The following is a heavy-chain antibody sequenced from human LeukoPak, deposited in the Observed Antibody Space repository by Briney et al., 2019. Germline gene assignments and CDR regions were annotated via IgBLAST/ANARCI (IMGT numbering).Heavy chain of an antibody. CDR1: GFTFSSYA. V-gene: IGHV3-30*04. J-gene: IGHJ3*01. D-gene: IGHD3-22*01. CDR2: ISYDGSNK. Sequence: GGSLRLSCAASGFTFSSYAMHWVRQAPGKGLEWVAVISYDGSNKYYADSVKGRFTISRDNSKNTLYLQMNSLRAEDTAVYYCARDTSYYYDSSGYILWGRGTMVTVSS. CDR3: ARDTSYYYDSSGYIL.